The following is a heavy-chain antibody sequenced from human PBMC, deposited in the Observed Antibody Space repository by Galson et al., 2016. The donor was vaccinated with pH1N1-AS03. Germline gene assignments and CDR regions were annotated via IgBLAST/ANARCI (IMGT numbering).Heavy chain of an antibody. Sequence: SETLSLTCTVSGDSVSSRSYYWGWVRQPPGKGLEWIGSIYHGVTTFYNPSLKSRLTISVETSKNQFSLKLSSVTAADTAVYFCARDHSHSSGYYVSWGPGTSVTVSS. CDR3: ARDHSHSSGYYVS. D-gene: IGHD3-22*01. CDR2: IYHGVTT. V-gene: IGHV4-39*07. J-gene: IGHJ4*02. CDR1: GDSVSSRSYY.